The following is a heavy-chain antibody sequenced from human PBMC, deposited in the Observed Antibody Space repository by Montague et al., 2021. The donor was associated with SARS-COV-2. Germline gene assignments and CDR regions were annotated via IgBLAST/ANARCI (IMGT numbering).Heavy chain of an antibody. D-gene: IGHD3-3*01. J-gene: IGHJ4*02. CDR1: SGSFSGYY. V-gene: IGHV4-34*01. CDR3: ARGSSFVTIFGVVITDPLFDY. Sequence: SETLSLTCAVYSGSFSGYYWSWIRQPPGKGLEWIGEINHSGSTNYNPSLKSRVTISVDTSKNQFSLKLSSVTAADTAVYYCARGSSFVTIFGVVITDPLFDYWDQGTLVTVSS. CDR2: INHSGST.